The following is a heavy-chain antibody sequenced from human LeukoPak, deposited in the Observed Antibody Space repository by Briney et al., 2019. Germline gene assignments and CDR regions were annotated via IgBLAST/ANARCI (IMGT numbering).Heavy chain of an antibody. Sequence: GGSLRLSCAASGFTFSSYGMSWVRQAPGKGLEWVSAISGSGGSTYYADSVKGRFTISRDNSKNTLYLQMNSLRAEDTAVYYCAKWKDPNPVYKYCGGDCSIGGDAFDIWGQGTMVTVSS. CDR1: GFTFSSYG. D-gene: IGHD2-21*02. CDR2: ISGSGGST. CDR3: AKWKDPNPVYKYCGGDCSIGGDAFDI. J-gene: IGHJ3*02. V-gene: IGHV3-23*01.